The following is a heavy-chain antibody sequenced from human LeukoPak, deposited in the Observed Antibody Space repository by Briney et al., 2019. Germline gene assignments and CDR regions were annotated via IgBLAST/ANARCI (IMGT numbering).Heavy chain of an antibody. CDR3: ARNPYYYDSSGFIYYFDY. CDR1: GYIFTSYN. V-gene: IGHV1-69*06. J-gene: IGHJ4*02. Sequence: ASVKVSCKASGYIFTSYNMYWVRQAPGQGLEWMGGIIPIFGTANYAQKFQGRVTITADKSTSTAYMELSSLRSEDTAVYYCARNPYYYDSSGFIYYFDYWGQGTLVTVSS. D-gene: IGHD3-22*01. CDR2: IIPIFGTA.